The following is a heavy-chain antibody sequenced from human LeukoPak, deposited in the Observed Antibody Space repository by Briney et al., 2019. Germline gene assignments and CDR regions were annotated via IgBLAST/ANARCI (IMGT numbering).Heavy chain of an antibody. CDR3: ARRRDWNDVLDS. V-gene: IGHV4-61*08. CDR2: ISHDGNT. CDR1: GGSISSGDYY. D-gene: IGHD1-1*01. Sequence: SETLSLTCTVSGGSISSGDYYWSWIRQPPEKGLEWIGQISHDGNTNYNPSLKSRVTLSTDTSKNQFSLRLTSVTTADTAIYYCARRRDWNDVLDSWGQGTPVTVSS. J-gene: IGHJ4*02.